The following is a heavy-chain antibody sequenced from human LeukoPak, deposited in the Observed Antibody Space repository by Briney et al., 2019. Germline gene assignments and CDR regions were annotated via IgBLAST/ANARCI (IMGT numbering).Heavy chain of an antibody. CDR2: IGYDGRNK. D-gene: IGHD2-15*01. V-gene: IGHV3-30*02. CDR3: ARDRSGGSVGSWFDP. CDR1: GFTFSSYG. Sequence: GGSLRLSCAASGFTFSSYGMHWVRQAPGKGLEWVAFIGYDGRNKYYADSVKGRFTISRDNSKNTLYLQMNSLRAEDTAVYYCARDRSGGSVGSWFDPWGQGTLVTVSS. J-gene: IGHJ5*02.